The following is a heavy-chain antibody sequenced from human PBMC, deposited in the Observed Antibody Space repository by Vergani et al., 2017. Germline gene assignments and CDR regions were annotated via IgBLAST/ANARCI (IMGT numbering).Heavy chain of an antibody. Sequence: EVQLVESGGGVVKPGGSLTISCATSGFDFTNSAMSWIRQAPGRGLQWVSSITRGSKSIYYADSVKGRFTITRDDVKKSLLLRMNNLKVDDTAIYYCARIRSPIAMIRQFEQWGQGTLVTVSS. D-gene: IGHD5-18*01. CDR1: GFDFTNSA. CDR3: ARIRSPIAMIRQFEQ. CDR2: ITRGSKSI. V-gene: IGHV3-21*01. J-gene: IGHJ4*02.